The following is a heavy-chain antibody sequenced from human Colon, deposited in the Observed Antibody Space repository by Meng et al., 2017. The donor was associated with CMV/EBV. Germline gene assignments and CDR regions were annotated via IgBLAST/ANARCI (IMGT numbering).Heavy chain of an antibody. CDR3: VREIRRSWFDP. CDR2: ISSTGTFI. J-gene: IGHJ5*02. V-gene: IGHV3-21*01. CDR1: GFTFARYT. D-gene: IGHD4-17*01. Sequence: GGSLRLSCAASGFTFARYTMAWVRQAPGKGLEWVSSISSTGTFIHYADSVEGRFTIARDNAKNSLYLQMNSLGAEDTAVYFCVREIRRSWFDPWGQGTLVTVSS.